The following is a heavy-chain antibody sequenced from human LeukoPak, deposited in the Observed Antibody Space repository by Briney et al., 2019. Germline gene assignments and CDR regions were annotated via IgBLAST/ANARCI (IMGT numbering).Heavy chain of an antibody. Sequence: GGSLRLSCAASGFTFSSYWMHWVRQAPGKGLVWVSRINSDGRSTSYADSVKGRFTISRDNAKNSLYLQMNSLRAEDTAVYYCARDIRRFGEYGNAFDIWGQGTMVTVSS. D-gene: IGHD3-10*01. CDR1: GFTFSSYW. J-gene: IGHJ3*02. V-gene: IGHV3-74*01. CDR3: ARDIRRFGEYGNAFDI. CDR2: INSDGRST.